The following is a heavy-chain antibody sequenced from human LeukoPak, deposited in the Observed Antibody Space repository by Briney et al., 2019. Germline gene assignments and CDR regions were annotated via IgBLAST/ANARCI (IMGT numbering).Heavy chain of an antibody. J-gene: IGHJ4*02. D-gene: IGHD3-10*01. Sequence: GRSLRLSCAASGFTFDDYAMHCVREGPGKGLEWVSGISWNSGSIGYADSVKGRFTISRDNAKNSLYLEMNSLRAEDTALYYCAKGYYYGSGSYRAAFDYWGQGTLVTVSS. CDR2: ISWNSGSI. V-gene: IGHV3-9*01. CDR1: GFTFDDYA. CDR3: AKGYYYGSGSYRAAFDY.